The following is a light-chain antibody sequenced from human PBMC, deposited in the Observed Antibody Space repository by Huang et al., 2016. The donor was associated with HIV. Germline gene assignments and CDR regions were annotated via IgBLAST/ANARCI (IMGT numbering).Light chain of an antibody. V-gene: IGKV1-33*01. J-gene: IGKJ5*01. CDR3: QQYGNLIT. Sequence: DIQMTQSPSSLSASVGDRVTITCQASQFISKYLNWYQQKPGKAPKLLIFYASSLEIGVPSRFSGSGSGTDFTLTISSLQPEDVGTYYCQQYGNLITFGQGTRLEIK. CDR1: QFISKY. CDR2: YAS.